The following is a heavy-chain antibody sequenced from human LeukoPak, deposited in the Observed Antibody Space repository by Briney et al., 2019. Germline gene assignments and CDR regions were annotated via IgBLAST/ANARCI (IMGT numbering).Heavy chain of an antibody. CDR1: GFALTTYN. J-gene: IGHJ6*03. CDR3: ARNSYGYKFSMDV. V-gene: IGHV1-18*01. D-gene: IGHD5-18*01. Sequence: ASVKVSCKASGFALTTYNIVWLRQVPGQGLEWLGWVTAFNENTDYSRKVQGRVTMTRDRSTDTAYMELRSLRFDDTAVYYCARNSYGYKFSMDVWGKGTSVTVSS. CDR2: VTAFNENT.